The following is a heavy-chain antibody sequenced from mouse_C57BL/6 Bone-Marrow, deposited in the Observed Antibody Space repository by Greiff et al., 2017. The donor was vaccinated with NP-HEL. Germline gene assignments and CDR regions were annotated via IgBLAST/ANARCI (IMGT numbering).Heavy chain of an antibody. CDR1: GFTFSDYG. CDR3: ARPGGSPFAY. CDR2: ISSGSSTI. J-gene: IGHJ3*01. D-gene: IGHD1-1*01. Sequence: EVMLVESGGGLVKPGGSLKLSCAASGFTFSDYGMHWVRQAPEKGLEWVAYISSGSSTICYADTVKGRFTISRDNAKNTLFLQMTSLRSEETAMYYCARPGGSPFAYWGQGTLVTVSA. V-gene: IGHV5-17*01.